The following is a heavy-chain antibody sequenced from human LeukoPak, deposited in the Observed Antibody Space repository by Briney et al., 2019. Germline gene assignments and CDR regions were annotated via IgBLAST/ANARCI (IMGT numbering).Heavy chain of an antibody. Sequence: ASVKVSCKASGGTFSSYAISWVRQAPGQGLEWMGGIIPIFGTANYAQKFQGRVTITADESTSTAYMELSSLRSEDTAVYYCARGAKLGTRIWFDPWGQGTLVTVSS. V-gene: IGHV1-69*01. CDR1: GGTFSSYA. CDR3: ARGAKLGTRIWFDP. D-gene: IGHD1-26*01. J-gene: IGHJ5*02. CDR2: IIPIFGTA.